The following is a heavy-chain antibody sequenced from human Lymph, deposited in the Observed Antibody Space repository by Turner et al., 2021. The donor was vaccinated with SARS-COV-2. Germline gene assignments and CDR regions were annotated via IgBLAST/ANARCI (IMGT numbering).Heavy chain of an antibody. CDR3: ARDLGPLAFDI. CDR1: GFTVSRNY. V-gene: IGHV3-53*02. J-gene: IGHJ3*02. CDR2: IYIGGTT. Sequence: EVQLVETGGGLIQPGGSLRLSCAASGFTVSRNYMSGVRQAPGKGLEWVSVIYIGGTTYYADSVKGRFTISRDNSKNTLYLQMNSLRAEDTAVYYCARDLGPLAFDIWGQGTMVTVSS.